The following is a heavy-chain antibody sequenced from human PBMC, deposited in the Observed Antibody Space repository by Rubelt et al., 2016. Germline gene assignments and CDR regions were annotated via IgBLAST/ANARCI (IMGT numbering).Heavy chain of an antibody. D-gene: IGHD4-11*01. Sequence: QIQFVQSGAEVKRPGASVNVSCKASGYGFTYYGVTWVRQAPGQGLEWMGWISGYDGATKYAQKFQGRVTLTTETRTGTAYHGLRSLSSDDTAVYYCARRSFGGTVTVDYWGQGTLVTVSS. V-gene: IGHV1-18*01. CDR3: ARRSFGGTVTVDY. CDR1: GYGFTYYG. CDR2: ISGYDGAT. J-gene: IGHJ4*02.